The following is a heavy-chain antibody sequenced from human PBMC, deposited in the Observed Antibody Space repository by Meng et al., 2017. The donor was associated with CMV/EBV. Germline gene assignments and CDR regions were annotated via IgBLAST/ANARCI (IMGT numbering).Heavy chain of an antibody. V-gene: IGHV3-20*04. CDR2: INWNGGST. D-gene: IGHD3-10*01. Sequence: SCAASGFTFDNYGMGLVRQAPGKGLEWVSGINWNGGSTGYADSVKGRFTISRDNTKNSLYLQMNSLRAEDTALYYCARVRTASLHFDLWGRGTLVTVSS. J-gene: IGHJ2*01. CDR1: GFTFDNYG. CDR3: ARVRTASLHFDL.